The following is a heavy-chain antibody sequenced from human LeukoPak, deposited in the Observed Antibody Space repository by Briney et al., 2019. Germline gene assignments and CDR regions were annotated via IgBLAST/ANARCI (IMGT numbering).Heavy chain of an antibody. CDR1: GYTFTGYY. CDR3: ARDWSPVYGMDV. J-gene: IGHJ6*02. V-gene: IGHV1-2*04. CDR2: INPNSGGT. Sequence: GASVKVSCKASGYTFTGYYMHWVRQAPGQGLEWMGWINPNSGGTNYAQKFQGWVAMTRDTSISTAYTELSRLRSDDTAVYYCARDWSPVYGMDVWGQGTTVTVSS.